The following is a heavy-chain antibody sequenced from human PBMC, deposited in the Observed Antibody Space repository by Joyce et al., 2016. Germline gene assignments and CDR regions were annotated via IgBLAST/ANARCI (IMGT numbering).Heavy chain of an antibody. V-gene: IGHV3-15*01. D-gene: IGHD4-23*01. CDR3: TADLPGGISDYFDY. Sequence: EVQVVESGGDLVQPGESLRLSCAAFGFTFSNAWMSWVRQAPGKGVEWIARIKSKAAGGTTDYAAPVKGRFTISRDDSNNMLYLQMNSLKTEDTAVYYCTADLPGGISDYFDYWGQGTLVTVSS. CDR2: IKSKAAGGTT. J-gene: IGHJ4*02. CDR1: GFTFSNAW.